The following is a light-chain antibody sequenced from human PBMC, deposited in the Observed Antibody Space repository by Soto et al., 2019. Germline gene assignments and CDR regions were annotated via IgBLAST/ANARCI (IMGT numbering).Light chain of an antibody. V-gene: IGLV2-14*01. CDR3: SSYTSSSSVV. CDR1: SSDVGGYNY. J-gene: IGLJ2*01. Sequence: QSVLTQPASVSGSPGQSITISCTGTSSDVGGYNYVSWYQQHPGKAPKLMIYEVSNRPSGVSNRFSASKSGNTASLTISGLQAEDEADYYCSSYTSSSSVVFGGGTQVTVL. CDR2: EVS.